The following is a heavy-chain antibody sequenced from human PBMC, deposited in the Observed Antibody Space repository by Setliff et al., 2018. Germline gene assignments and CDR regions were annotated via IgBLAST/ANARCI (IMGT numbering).Heavy chain of an antibody. CDR1: GGSISSGGYY. J-gene: IGHJ6*03. V-gene: IGHV4-31*03. Sequence: PSETLSLTCTVSGGSISSGGYYWNWIRQHPGKGLEWIGYIYPGGSTSYNPSLKNGVAISVDTSKNRFSLKLSSVSAADTAVYYCARMSGFLYMDFWGKGTTVTVSS. D-gene: IGHD3-3*01. CDR2: IYPGGST. CDR3: ARMSGFLYMDF.